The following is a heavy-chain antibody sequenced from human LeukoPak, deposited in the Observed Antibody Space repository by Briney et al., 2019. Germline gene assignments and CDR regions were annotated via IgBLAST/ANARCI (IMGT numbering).Heavy chain of an antibody. CDR2: ISWNSGSI. CDR3: AKGVGGSVAARSFDY. V-gene: IGHV3-9*03. D-gene: IGHD6-6*01. Sequence: QPGRSXRLSCAAPGFTFDDYAMHWVRHAPGKGLEGGSGISWNSGSIVYGECVKGRFTICREKDKNSLYLQMNSLRAEDMALYYCAKGVGGSVAARSFDYWGQGTLVTVSS. J-gene: IGHJ4*02. CDR1: GFTFDDYA.